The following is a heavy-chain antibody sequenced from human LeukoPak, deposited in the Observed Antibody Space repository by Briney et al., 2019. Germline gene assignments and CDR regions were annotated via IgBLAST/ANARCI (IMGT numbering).Heavy chain of an antibody. Sequence: PSVTLSLTCTVSGGSISSGGYYWSWIRQHPGKGLEWIGYIYYSGSTYYNPCLKSRVTISVDTSKNQFSLKLSSVTAADTAVYYCARADYDSSGYYYPSYYYYYYLDVWGKGTTVTVSS. V-gene: IGHV4-31*03. CDR2: IYYSGST. D-gene: IGHD3-22*01. J-gene: IGHJ6*03. CDR1: GGSISSGGYY. CDR3: ARADYDSSGYYYPSYYYYYYLDV.